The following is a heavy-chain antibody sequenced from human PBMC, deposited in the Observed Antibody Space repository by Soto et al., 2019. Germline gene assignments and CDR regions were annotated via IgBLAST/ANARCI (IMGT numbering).Heavy chain of an antibody. D-gene: IGHD6-13*01. J-gene: IGHJ4*02. Sequence: PSETLSLTCTVSGGSVSSGSYYWSWIRQPPGRGLEWIGYIYYSGSTNYNPSLKSRVSISLETSKNQFSLKLSSVTAADTAMYYCVREPWGFSGTWYDYWGQGTLVTVSS. V-gene: IGHV4-61*01. CDR1: GGSVSSGSYY. CDR3: VREPWGFSGTWYDY. CDR2: IYYSGST.